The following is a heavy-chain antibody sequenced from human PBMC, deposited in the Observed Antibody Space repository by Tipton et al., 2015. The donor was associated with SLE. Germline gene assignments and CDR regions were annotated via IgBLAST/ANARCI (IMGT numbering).Heavy chain of an antibody. V-gene: IGHV3-33*08. CDR1: GFIFNSYS. CDR2: IWYDESQK. CDR3: ARDRTSYGYSDY. Sequence: SLRLSCAASGFIFNSYSINWVRQAPGKGLEWVAGIWYDESQKHYADSVQGRVSISRDNSKTTLYLEMSSLRAEDTAVYYCARDRTSYGYSDYWSQGALVTVSS. J-gene: IGHJ4*02. D-gene: IGHD3-10*01.